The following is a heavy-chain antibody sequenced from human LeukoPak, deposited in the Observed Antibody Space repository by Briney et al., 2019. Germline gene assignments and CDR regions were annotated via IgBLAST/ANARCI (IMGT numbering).Heavy chain of an antibody. J-gene: IGHJ4*02. CDR1: GGSISSSSYC. D-gene: IGHD1-26*01. CDR3: ARFDIVGATSQL. CDR2: IYYSGST. V-gene: IGHV4-39*01. Sequence: PSETLSLTCTVSGGSISSSSYCWGWIRQPPGKGLEWIGSIYYSGSTYYNPSLKSRVTISVDTSKNQFSLKLSSVTAADTAVYYCARFDIVGATSQLWGQGTLVTVSS.